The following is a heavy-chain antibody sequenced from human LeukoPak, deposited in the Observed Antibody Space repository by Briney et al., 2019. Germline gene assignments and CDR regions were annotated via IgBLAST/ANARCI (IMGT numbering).Heavy chain of an antibody. D-gene: IGHD1-1*01. Sequence: GASLQISCKGSGSSFTSYWIGGVRQMPGKGLEGMGIIYPGDSDTRYSPSFQGQVTISADKSISTAYLQWSSLKASDTAMYYCARTGRLDNFDYWGQGTLVTVSS. V-gene: IGHV5-51*01. CDR1: GSSFTSYW. CDR2: IYPGDSDT. CDR3: ARTGRLDNFDY. J-gene: IGHJ4*02.